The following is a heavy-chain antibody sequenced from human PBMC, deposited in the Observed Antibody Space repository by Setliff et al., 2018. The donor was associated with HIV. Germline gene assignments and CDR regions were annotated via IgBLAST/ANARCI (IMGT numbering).Heavy chain of an antibody. CDR1: GYTLTNYH. D-gene: IGHD4-17*01. J-gene: IGHJ4*02. V-gene: IGHV1-46*01. CDR3: ASAPLTTVTTGPRYYLDS. CDR2: INPSGGIT. Sequence: ASVKVSCKAAGYTLTNYHMHWVRQAPGQGLEWMGVINPSGGITTSAQKFLGRVTMTKDTSTSTVYMEVSNLKSEDTAVYYCASAPLTTVTTGPRYYLDSWGQGTLVTAS.